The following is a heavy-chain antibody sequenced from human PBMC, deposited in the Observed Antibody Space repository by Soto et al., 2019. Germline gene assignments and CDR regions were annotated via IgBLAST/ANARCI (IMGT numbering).Heavy chain of an antibody. CDR2: ISYDGINK. CDR1: GFTFSSYA. D-gene: IGHD1-26*01. CDR3: ARAGVGARDY. V-gene: IGHV3-30-3*01. J-gene: IGHJ4*02. Sequence: GGSLRLSFAASGFTFSSYAMHWVRQDPGKGLEWVAVISYDGINKYYADSVKGRFTISIDDAKNTLYLQMNSLRAEDTAVYYCARAGVGARDYWAQGTLVPVSS.